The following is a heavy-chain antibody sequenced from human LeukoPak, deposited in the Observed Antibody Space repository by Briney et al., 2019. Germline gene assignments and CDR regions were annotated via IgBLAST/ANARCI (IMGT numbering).Heavy chain of an antibody. CDR1: GFTFSSYA. V-gene: IGHV3-23*01. CDR3: AKDRVGCLRVFDY. D-gene: IGHD5/OR15-5a*01. J-gene: IGHJ4*02. Sequence: PGGSLRLSCAASGFTFSSYAMSWVRQAPGKGLEWVSAISGSGASTYHADSVKGRFTISRDNSKNTLYLQMNSLRAEDTAVYHCAKDRVGCLRVFDYWGQGTLVTVSS. CDR2: ISGSGAST.